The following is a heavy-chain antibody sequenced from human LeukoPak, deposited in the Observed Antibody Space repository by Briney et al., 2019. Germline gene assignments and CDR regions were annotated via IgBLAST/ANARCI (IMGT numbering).Heavy chain of an antibody. J-gene: IGHJ4*02. CDR1: GFTFNSYW. CDR2: IKQDGSEK. V-gene: IGHV3-7*01. CDR3: ARQLGGSGSY. Sequence: GGSLRLSCAASGFTFNSYWMHWVRQAPGKGLEWVANIKQDGSEKYYVDSVKGRFTISRDNAKNSVYLQMSSLRAEDTAVYYCARQLGGSGSYWGQGTLVTVSS. D-gene: IGHD3-10*01.